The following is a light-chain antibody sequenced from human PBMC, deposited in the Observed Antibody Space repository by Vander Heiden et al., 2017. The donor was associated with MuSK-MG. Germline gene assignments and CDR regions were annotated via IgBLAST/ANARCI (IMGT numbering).Light chain of an antibody. J-gene: IGKJ4*01. Sequence: DIQMTQSPSSLSASVGDRVTSTCRASQGIRNDLGWYQQKPSRFSGSGSGTEFTLTISSLQPEDFATYYCRQHNSYPLTFGGGTKVEIK. CDR3: RQHNSYPLT. CDR1: QGIRND. V-gene: IGKV1-17*01.